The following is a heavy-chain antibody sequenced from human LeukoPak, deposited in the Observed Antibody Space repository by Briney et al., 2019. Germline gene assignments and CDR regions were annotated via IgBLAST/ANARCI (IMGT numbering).Heavy chain of an antibody. J-gene: IGHJ3*02. CDR2: ISSSDGST. D-gene: IGHD6-13*01. V-gene: IGHV3-23*01. CDR1: GFTFSSYA. CDR3: AKQKEQQLVRVAFDI. Sequence: PGGSLRLSCAASGFTFSSYAMSWVRQAPGEGLEWVSSISSSDGSTYYADSVKGRFTISRDNSKNTLYLQMNSLRAEDTAVYCCAKQKEQQLVRVAFDIWGQGTVVTVSS.